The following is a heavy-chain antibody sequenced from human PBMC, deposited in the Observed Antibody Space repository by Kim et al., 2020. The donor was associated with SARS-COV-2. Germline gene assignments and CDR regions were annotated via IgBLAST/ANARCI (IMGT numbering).Heavy chain of an antibody. Sequence: ASVKVSCKASGYTFSSYHIHWVRQAPGQRLEWMGWINPDNGNTKYSQKFQDRVTITRDTSANIAYMEMSSLRSEDTAVYYCSRGDCSGSDSNCFDPWGQGTLVTVSS. CDR2: INPDNGNT. CDR3: SRGDCSGSDSNCFDP. V-gene: IGHV1-3*01. CDR1: GYTFSSYH. D-gene: IGHD2-15*01. J-gene: IGHJ5*02.